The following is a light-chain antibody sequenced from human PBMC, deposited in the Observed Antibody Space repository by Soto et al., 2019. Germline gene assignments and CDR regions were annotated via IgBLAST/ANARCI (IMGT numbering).Light chain of an antibody. CDR2: GAS. CDR1: QSVNSN. CDR3: QEYNTWPWT. J-gene: IGKJ1*01. V-gene: IGKV3-15*01. Sequence: ETVMTQSPATLSVSPGERATLSCSAIQSVNSNLAWYQQKLGQAPRVLIYGASTRATGIPDRFSGSGYGTEFILTISSLQSEDFAVYYCQEYNTWPWTFGQGTKVDI.